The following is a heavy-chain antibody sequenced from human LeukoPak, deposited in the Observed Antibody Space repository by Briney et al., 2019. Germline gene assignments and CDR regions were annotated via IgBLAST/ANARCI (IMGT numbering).Heavy chain of an antibody. CDR2: IDTSDDST. J-gene: IGHJ4*02. V-gene: IGHV3-23*01. D-gene: IGHD2-15*01. Sequence: PGGSLRLSCAASGFTFSRYAMSWVRQGPGKGLEWVSVIDTSDDSTNYADSVKGRFTISRDNSKNTLYLQMNSLRAEDTAIYYCAKDMPAGYASGSFDYWGQGPLVTVSS. CDR1: GFTFSRYA. CDR3: AKDMPAGYASGSFDY.